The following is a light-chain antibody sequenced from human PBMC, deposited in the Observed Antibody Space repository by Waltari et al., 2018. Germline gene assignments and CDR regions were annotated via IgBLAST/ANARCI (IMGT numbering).Light chain of an antibody. J-gene: IGLJ2*01. Sequence: QSALTQPASVSGSPGQSITISCTGTSNDLGTYNLVSWYQQHPGKVPKLMIYEVTKRPSGVSSRFSGSKSGKTASLTISGLQPEDEADYYYCPYTSSSTLVFGPGTKLTVL. V-gene: IGLV2-23*02. CDR2: EVT. CDR1: SNDLGTYNL. CDR3: CPYTSSSTLV.